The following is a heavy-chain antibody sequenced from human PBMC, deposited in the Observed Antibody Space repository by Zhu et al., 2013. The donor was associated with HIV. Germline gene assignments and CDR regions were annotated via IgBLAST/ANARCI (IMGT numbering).Heavy chain of an antibody. CDR3: ARRLLGVVESRGHYYGMDV. CDR2: IIPIFGTA. V-gene: IGHV1-69*01. CDR1: GGTFSSYA. Sequence: QVQLVQSGAEVKKPGSSVKVSCKASGGTFSSYAISWVRQAPGQGLEWMGGIIPIFGTANYAQKFQGRVTITADESTSTAYMELSSLRSEDTAVYYCARRLLGVVESRGHYYGMDVWGPRDHGHRLL. D-gene: IGHD3-3*01. J-gene: IGHJ6*01.